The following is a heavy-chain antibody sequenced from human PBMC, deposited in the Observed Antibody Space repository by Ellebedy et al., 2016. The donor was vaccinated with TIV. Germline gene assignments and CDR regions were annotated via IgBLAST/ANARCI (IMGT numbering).Heavy chain of an antibody. D-gene: IGHD3-16*01. CDR2: INEDGSEK. CDR3: ARAGGVGTVDC. V-gene: IGHV3-7*03. J-gene: IGHJ4*02. CDR1: GFTFRDYW. Sequence: GGSLRLSCAASGFTFRDYWMSWVRQAPGKGLEWVANINEDGSEKYYVDSVAGRFTISRDNAKNSLFLKMNSPRADDTAVYYCARAGGVGTVDCWGQGTLVTVSS.